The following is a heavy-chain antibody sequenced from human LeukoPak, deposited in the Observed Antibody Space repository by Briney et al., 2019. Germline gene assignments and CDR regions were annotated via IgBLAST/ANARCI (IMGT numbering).Heavy chain of an antibody. CDR2: ISHDSVTI. V-gene: IGHV3-48*03. D-gene: IGHD4-17*01. Sequence: PGGSLRLSCAASGFTFSSYEMNWVRQAPGKGLEWVSYISHDSVTIHYADSVKGRFTISRDNAKSSLFLQMNSLRAEDTAVYYCAREGSDYGELNFDYWGQGTLVTVSS. J-gene: IGHJ4*02. CDR3: AREGSDYGELNFDY. CDR1: GFTFSSYE.